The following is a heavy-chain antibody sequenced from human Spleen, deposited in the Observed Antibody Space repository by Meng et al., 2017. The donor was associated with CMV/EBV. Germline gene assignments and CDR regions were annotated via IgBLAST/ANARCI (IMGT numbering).Heavy chain of an antibody. J-gene: IGHJ4*02. Sequence: GGSLRLSCAASGFTFSSYSMNWVRQAPGKGLEWVSSISSSSSYIYYADSVKGRFTISRDNAKNSLYLQMNSLRAEDTAVYYCARGPPYYYDSSGYYSGYFDYWGQGTLVTVSS. CDR1: GFTFSSYS. V-gene: IGHV3-21*01. CDR3: ARGPPYYYDSSGYYSGYFDY. CDR2: ISSSSSYI. D-gene: IGHD3-22*01.